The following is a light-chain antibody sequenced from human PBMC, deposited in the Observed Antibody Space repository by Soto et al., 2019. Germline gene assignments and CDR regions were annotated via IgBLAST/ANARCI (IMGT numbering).Light chain of an antibody. CDR2: KAS. CDR3: QQYSGDSRT. V-gene: IGKV1-5*03. J-gene: IGKJ1*01. CDR1: QSISSW. Sequence: DIQMTQSPSTLSASVGDRVTITCRASQSISSWLAWNQQKPGKAPKLLIYKASRLHSGVSSRFSGSESGTEFTLTISSLQPDDFATYYCQQYSGDSRTFGQGTKVEMK.